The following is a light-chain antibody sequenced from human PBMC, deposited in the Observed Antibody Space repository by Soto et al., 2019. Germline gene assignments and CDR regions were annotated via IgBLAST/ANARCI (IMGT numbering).Light chain of an antibody. CDR3: QHMRT. Sequence: DIQMTQSPSTLSASIGDXXXITCRASQNINNWIAWYQQKPGKAPKFLIYDASTLESGVPSRFSGSGFGTEFSLTISSLQPDDFGSYYCQHMRTFGQGTKVEMK. CDR2: DAS. V-gene: IGKV1-5*01. J-gene: IGKJ1*01. CDR1: QNINNW.